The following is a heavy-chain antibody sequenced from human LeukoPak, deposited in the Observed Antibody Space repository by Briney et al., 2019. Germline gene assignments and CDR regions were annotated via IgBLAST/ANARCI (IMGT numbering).Heavy chain of an antibody. CDR1: GYTFTSYD. J-gene: IGHJ3*02. Sequence: GASVKVSCKASGYTFTSYDINWVRQATGQGLEWMGWMNPNSGNTGYAQKFQGRVTMTRNTSISTAYMELSSLRSEDTAVYYCARWTVWIQLWLRRGSGAFDIWGQGTMVTVSS. CDR2: MNPNSGNT. V-gene: IGHV1-8*01. D-gene: IGHD5-18*01. CDR3: ARWTVWIQLWLRRGSGAFDI.